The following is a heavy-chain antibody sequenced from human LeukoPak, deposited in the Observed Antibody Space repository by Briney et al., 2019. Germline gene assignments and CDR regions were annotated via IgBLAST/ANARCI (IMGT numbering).Heavy chain of an antibody. CDR3: TRGAGWLIDY. CDR1: GDSISDYY. CDR2: FYNSGRS. D-gene: IGHD3-16*01. J-gene: IGHJ4*02. Sequence: PSETLSLTCTVSGDSISDYYRGWIRQLPGKGLEWIGYFYNSGRSTYNPSLKSRVTISADTSKNHFSLKLNSVTTADTAVYYCTRGAGWLIDYWGQGSLVTVSS. V-gene: IGHV4-59*01.